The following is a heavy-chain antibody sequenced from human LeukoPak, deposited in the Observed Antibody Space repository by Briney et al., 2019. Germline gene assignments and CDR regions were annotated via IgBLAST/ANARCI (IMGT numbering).Heavy chain of an antibody. V-gene: IGHV3-21*01. J-gene: IGHJ4*02. Sequence: GSLRLSCAASGFTFSSYSMNWVRQAPGKGLEWVSSISSSSSYIYYADSVKGRFTISRDNAKNSLYLQMNSLRAEDTAVYYCARQPYSSGWYDLDYWGQGTLVTVSS. CDR2: ISSSSSYI. CDR1: GFTFSSYS. CDR3: ARQPYSSGWYDLDY. D-gene: IGHD6-19*01.